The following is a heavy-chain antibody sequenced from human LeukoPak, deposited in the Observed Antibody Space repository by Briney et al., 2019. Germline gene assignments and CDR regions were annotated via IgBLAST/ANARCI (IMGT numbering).Heavy chain of an antibody. D-gene: IGHD3-22*01. Sequence: SETLSLTCTVSGGSISSYYWSWIRQPPGKGLEWIGYIHYSGSTNYNPSLKSRVTIPVDTSKNQFSLKLSSVTAADTAVYYCARDTPPRDTYYYDSSGYYLGAFDIWGQGTMDTVSS. J-gene: IGHJ3*02. CDR2: IHYSGST. CDR3: ARDTPPRDTYYYDSSGYYLGAFDI. CDR1: GGSISSYY. V-gene: IGHV4-59*01.